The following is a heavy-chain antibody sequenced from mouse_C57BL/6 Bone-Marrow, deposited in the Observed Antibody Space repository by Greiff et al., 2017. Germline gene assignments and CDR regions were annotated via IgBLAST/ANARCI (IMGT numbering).Heavy chain of an antibody. J-gene: IGHJ3*01. V-gene: IGHV3-6*01. Sequence: EVKVEESGPGLVKPSQSLSLTCSVTGYSITSGYYWNWIRQFPGNKLEWMGYIRYDGSTNYNPSLKNRISITRDTSKNQFFLKLNSVTTEDTAAYYCAKGNWDWFAYWGQGTLVTVSA. D-gene: IGHD4-1*01. CDR1: GYSITSGYY. CDR2: IRYDGST. CDR3: AKGNWDWFAY.